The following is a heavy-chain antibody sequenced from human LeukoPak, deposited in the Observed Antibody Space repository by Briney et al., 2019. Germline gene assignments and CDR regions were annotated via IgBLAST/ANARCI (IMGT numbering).Heavy chain of an antibody. D-gene: IGHD5-12*01. Sequence: PSETLSLTCTVSGGSISSSSYYWGCIRQPPGKGLECIGYIYHSGSTYYNPSLKSRVTISVDRSKNQFSLKLSSVTAADTAVYYCAREPIVATRGREDDIWGQGTMVTVSS. CDR2: IYHSGST. CDR1: GGSISSSSYY. V-gene: IGHV4-39*07. CDR3: AREPIVATRGREDDI. J-gene: IGHJ3*02.